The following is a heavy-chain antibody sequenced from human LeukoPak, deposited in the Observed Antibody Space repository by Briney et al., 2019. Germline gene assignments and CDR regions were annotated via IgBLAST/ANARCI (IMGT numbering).Heavy chain of an antibody. Sequence: ASVKVSCKASGYTCTSYGISWVRQAPGQGLEWMGWISASNGNTNYAQQLQGRVTMTTDTSTSTAYMELRSLRSDDTAVYYCARNRASDYGDSPVDYWGQGTLVTVSS. CDR3: ARNRASDYGDSPVDY. V-gene: IGHV1-18*01. CDR1: GYTCTSYG. CDR2: ISASNGNT. J-gene: IGHJ4*02. D-gene: IGHD4-17*01.